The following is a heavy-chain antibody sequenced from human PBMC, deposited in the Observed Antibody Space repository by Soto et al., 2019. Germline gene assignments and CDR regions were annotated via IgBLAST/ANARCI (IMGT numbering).Heavy chain of an antibody. CDR2: ISAYNGNT. J-gene: IGHJ6*02. CDR3: ARGHCSSTSCYLRDYYYGMDV. CDR1: GYTFTSYG. Sequence: ASVKVSCKASGYTFTSYGISWVRQAPGQGLEWMGWISAYNGNTNYAQKLQGRVTMTTDTSTSTAYMELRSLRSDDTAVYYCARGHCSSTSCYLRDYYYGMDVWGQGTTVTVYS. V-gene: IGHV1-18*04. D-gene: IGHD2-2*01.